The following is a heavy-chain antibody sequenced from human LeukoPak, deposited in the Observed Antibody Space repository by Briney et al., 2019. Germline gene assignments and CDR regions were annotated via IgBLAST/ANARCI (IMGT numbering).Heavy chain of an antibody. Sequence: GGSLRLSCAASGVFFSDVGMYWVRQGPGGGVEWMAIICFDGSNKNCAVTVKGRFTISRDKSQNTMYLQMNSLRVEDTAVYYCAKATCSGASCFSNSRDAFDIWGQGTMVTVSS. CDR2: ICFDGSNK. CDR1: GVFFSDVG. CDR3: AKATCSGASCFSNSRDAFDI. D-gene: IGHD2-15*01. J-gene: IGHJ3*02. V-gene: IGHV3-33*03.